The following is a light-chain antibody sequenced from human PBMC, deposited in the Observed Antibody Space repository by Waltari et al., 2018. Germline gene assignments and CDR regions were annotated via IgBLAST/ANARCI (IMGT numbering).Light chain of an antibody. CDR2: KAS. J-gene: IGKJ4*01. CDR1: QSISNW. CDR3: QQYNSYSLLT. Sequence: DIQMTQSPSTLSASVGDRVTITCRASQSISNWLDWYQQKPGKAPKLLIYKASTLESGVPSRFSGSGSWTEFTLTISSLQPDDFATYYCQQYNSYSLLTFGGGTKVEIK. V-gene: IGKV1-5*03.